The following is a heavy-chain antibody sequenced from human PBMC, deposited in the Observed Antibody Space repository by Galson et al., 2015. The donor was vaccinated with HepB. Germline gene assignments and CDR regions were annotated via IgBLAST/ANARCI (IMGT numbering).Heavy chain of an antibody. J-gene: IGHJ4*02. CDR1: GGSIRSSNW. CDR3: ARSPGSLTVTGMVY. D-gene: IGHD6-19*01. CDR2: MYHNGNT. V-gene: IGHV4-4*02. Sequence: SETLSLTCAVSGGSIRSSNWWIWFRQPPGKGLQWIGEMYHNGNTNYSPSLKSRVTLSINKSKNQFSLKLNSVTAADTAVYYCARSPGSLTVTGMVYWGRGPWSPSPQ.